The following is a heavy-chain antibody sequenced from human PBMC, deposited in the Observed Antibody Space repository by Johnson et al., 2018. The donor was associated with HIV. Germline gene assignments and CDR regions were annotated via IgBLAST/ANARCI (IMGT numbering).Heavy chain of an antibody. CDR2: IPFDGSNM. D-gene: IGHD3-3*01. CDR1: GFAFSNYG. V-gene: IGHV3-30*18. CDR3: AKGVTIFGVDIHDGFDM. J-gene: IGHJ3*02. Sequence: QMLLVESGGGVVQPGNSLRLSCAASGFAFSNYGMHWVRQAPGKGLEWVAVIPFDGSNMKYANSVKGRLTISRDNSKNTLYLQLDNLRPEDTAVYYCAKGVTIFGVDIHDGFDMWGQGTMVTVSS.